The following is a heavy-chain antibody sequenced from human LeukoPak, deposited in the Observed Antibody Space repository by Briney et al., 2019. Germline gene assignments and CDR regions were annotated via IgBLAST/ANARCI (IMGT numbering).Heavy chain of an antibody. V-gene: IGHV4-38-2*02. J-gene: IGHJ5*02. CDR2: ISHIGST. CDR3: ARTYINFSNYFDP. Sequence: SETLSHTCTVSGYSISNGYNWGWVRQPPGKGLECIGSISHIGSTYYNPSLESQVTISLDTSMNQFSLELRSVTAADTAVYYCARTYINFSNYFDPWGQGTLVTVSS. D-gene: IGHD4-11*01. CDR1: GYSISNGYN.